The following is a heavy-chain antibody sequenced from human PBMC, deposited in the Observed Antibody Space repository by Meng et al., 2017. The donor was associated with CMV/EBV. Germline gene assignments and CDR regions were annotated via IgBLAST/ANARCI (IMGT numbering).Heavy chain of an antibody. CDR3: ARHQGQLVEGDWFDP. J-gene: IGHJ5*02. V-gene: IGHV1-69*05. CDR2: IIPIFGTA. D-gene: IGHD6-13*01. Sequence: SVKVSCKASGGTFSSYAISWVRQAPGQGLEWMGGIIPIFGTANYAQKFQGRVMITTDESTSTAYMELSSLRSEDTAVYYCARHQGQLVEGDWFDPWGQGTLVTVSS. CDR1: GGTFSSYA.